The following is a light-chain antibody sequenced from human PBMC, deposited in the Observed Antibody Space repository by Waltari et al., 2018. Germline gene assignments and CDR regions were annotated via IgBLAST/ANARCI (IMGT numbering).Light chain of an antibody. J-gene: IGKJ1*01. Sequence: EPVMTQSPATLSVSPGERATLSCRTSRTISSNLAWYQQKPGQAPRLLIYGASIRATGVPARFSGSGSGTQFTLTIHSLQSEDFAVYYCQQYNNWPPWTFGQGTKVEIK. CDR1: RTISSN. CDR3: QQYNNWPPWT. V-gene: IGKV3-15*01. CDR2: GAS.